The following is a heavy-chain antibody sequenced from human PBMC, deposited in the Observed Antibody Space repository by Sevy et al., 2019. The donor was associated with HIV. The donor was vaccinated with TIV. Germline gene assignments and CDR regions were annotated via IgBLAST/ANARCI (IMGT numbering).Heavy chain of an antibody. CDR1: GFTFSNAW. D-gene: IGHD2-21*02. CDR2: IKSKTDGGTT. CDR3: TTDRRGSYCGGDCPDQH. J-gene: IGHJ1*01. Sequence: GGSLRLSCAASGFTFSNAWMSWVRQAPGKGLGWVGRIKSKTDGGTTDYAAPVKGRFTISRDDSKNTLYLQMNSLKTEDTAVYYCTTDRRGSYCGGDCPDQHWGQGTLVTVSS. V-gene: IGHV3-15*01.